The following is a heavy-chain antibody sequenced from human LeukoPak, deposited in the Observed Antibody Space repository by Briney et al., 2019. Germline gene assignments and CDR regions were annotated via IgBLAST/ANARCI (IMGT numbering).Heavy chain of an antibody. V-gene: IGHV3-11*06. CDR2: ISSSSSYT. D-gene: IGHD6-13*01. J-gene: IGHJ5*02. Sequence: GGSLRLSCAASGFTFSDYYMSWIRQAPGKGLEWVSYISSSSSYTNYADSVKGRFTISRDNAKNSLYLQMNSLRAEDTAVYYCAKVTYSSSWRLDPWGQGTLVTVSS. CDR3: AKVTYSSSWRLDP. CDR1: GFTFSDYY.